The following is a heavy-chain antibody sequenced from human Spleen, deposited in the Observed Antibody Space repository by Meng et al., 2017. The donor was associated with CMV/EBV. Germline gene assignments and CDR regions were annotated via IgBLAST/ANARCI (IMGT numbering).Heavy chain of an antibody. CDR3: ARQTYSSGWYPARFDY. Sequence: GSLRLSCTVSGYSISSGYYWGWVRQPPGKGLEWIGSIYYSGSTYYNPSLKSRVTISVDTSKNQFSLKLSSVTAADTAVYYCARQTYSSGWYPARFDYWGQGTLVTVSS. D-gene: IGHD6-19*01. CDR1: GYSISSGYY. J-gene: IGHJ4*02. CDR2: IYYSGST. V-gene: IGHV4-38-2*02.